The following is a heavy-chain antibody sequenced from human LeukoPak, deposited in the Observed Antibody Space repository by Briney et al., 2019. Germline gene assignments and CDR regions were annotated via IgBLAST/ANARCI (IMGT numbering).Heavy chain of an antibody. D-gene: IGHD5-24*01. CDR1: GYIFTPHH. J-gene: IGHJ4*02. CDR3: AMSVEMPPIPSFDY. CDR2: VSAANNP. V-gene: IGHV1-3*01. Sequence: KVSCKTSGYIFTPHHIHWMRQAPGQGLELLGWVSAANNPEYSQKFQGRVVITRDASATTSYLELNSLRSEDTAVYYCAMSVEMPPIPSFDYWGQGTLVTVSS.